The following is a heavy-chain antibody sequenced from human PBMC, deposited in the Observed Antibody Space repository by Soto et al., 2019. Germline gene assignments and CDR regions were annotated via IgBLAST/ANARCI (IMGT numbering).Heavy chain of an antibody. J-gene: IGHJ3*02. V-gene: IGHV1-8*01. Sequence: ASVKVSCKASGYTFTSYDINWVRQATGQGLEWMGWTNPNSGNTGYAQKFQGRVTMTRNTSISTAYMELSSLRSEDTAVYYCARGEYYDILTGYEGAFDIWGQGTTVTVSS. D-gene: IGHD3-9*01. CDR2: TNPNSGNT. CDR3: ARGEYYDILTGYEGAFDI. CDR1: GYTFTSYD.